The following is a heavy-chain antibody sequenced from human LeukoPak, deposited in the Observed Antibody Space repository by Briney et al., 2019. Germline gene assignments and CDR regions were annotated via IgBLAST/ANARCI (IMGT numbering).Heavy chain of an antibody. CDR3: ARSYRSGTDYYYYGMDV. Sequence: GESLKISCKGSGYSFTSYWIGWVRQMPGKGLEWMGIIYPGDSDTRYSPSFQGQVTISADKSISTAYLQWSSLKASDTAMYYCARSYRSGTDYYYYGMDVWGQGTTVTVSS. CDR1: GYSFTSYW. V-gene: IGHV5-51*01. D-gene: IGHD6-19*01. J-gene: IGHJ6*02. CDR2: IYPGDSDT.